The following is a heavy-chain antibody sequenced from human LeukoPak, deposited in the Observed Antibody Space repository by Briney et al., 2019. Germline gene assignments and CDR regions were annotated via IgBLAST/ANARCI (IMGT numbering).Heavy chain of an antibody. V-gene: IGHV4-59*01. J-gene: IGHJ3*02. CDR1: GGSISSYY. CDR2: IYYSGST. CDR3: AQFGSDI. D-gene: IGHD3-3*01. Sequence: SETMSLTCTVSGGSISSYYWSWVRQPPGKGLEWIGYIYYSGSTNYNPSPKSRVTISVDTSKNQFSLKLSSVTAADTAVYYCAQFGSDIWGQGTMVTVSS.